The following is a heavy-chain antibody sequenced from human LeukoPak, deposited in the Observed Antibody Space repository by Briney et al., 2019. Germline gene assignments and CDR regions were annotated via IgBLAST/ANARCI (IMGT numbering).Heavy chain of an antibody. Sequence: PGGSLRLSCAASGFTFGSYGMHWVRQAPGKGLEWVSSISSSSSYIYYADSVKGRFTISRDNAKNSLYLQMNSLRAEDTAVYYCAREVAVAEMGPWGQGTLVTVSS. J-gene: IGHJ5*02. CDR2: ISSSSSYI. D-gene: IGHD6-19*01. V-gene: IGHV3-21*01. CDR1: GFTFGSYG. CDR3: AREVAVAEMGP.